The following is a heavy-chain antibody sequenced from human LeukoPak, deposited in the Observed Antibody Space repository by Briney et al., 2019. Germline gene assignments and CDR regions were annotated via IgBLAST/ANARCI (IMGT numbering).Heavy chain of an antibody. CDR2: IYSSGST. CDR1: GGSISSGGYY. V-gene: IGHV4-31*03. CDR3: ARGRVLIEYQLPPLQ. Sequence: SQTLSLTCTVSGGSISSGGYYWSWIRQHPGKGLGWIGYIYSSGSTYYNPSLKSRVTISVDTSKNQFSLKLSSVTAADTAVYYCARGRVLIEYQLPPLQWGQGTLVTVSS. D-gene: IGHD2-2*01. J-gene: IGHJ4*02.